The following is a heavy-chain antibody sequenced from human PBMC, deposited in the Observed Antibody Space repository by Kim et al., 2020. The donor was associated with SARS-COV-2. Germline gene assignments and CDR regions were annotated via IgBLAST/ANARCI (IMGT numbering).Heavy chain of an antibody. Sequence: ASVKVSCKATGYNFNDYFMHWVRQAPGQGFEWMGWVNPKDGGTNFAQKFQDRVFMTRDSSINTAYMELSRLRSDDTAVYFCARGPTWATDYWGQGPLVAVSS. CDR2: VNPKDGGT. V-gene: IGHV1-2*02. D-gene: IGHD5-12*01. J-gene: IGHJ4*02. CDR1: GYNFNDYF. CDR3: ARGPTWATDY.